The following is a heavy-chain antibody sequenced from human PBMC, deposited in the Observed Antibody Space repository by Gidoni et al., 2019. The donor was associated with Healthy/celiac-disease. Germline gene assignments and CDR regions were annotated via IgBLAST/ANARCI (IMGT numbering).Heavy chain of an antibody. Sequence: QVQLVESGGGVVQPGWSLRLPCAASGFTFSSYGMHWVRQAPGKGLEWVAVISYDGSNKYYADSVKGRFTISRDNSKNTLYLQMNSLRAEDTAVYYCAKTLYGDYEGGDYWGQGTLVTVSS. V-gene: IGHV3-30*18. D-gene: IGHD4-17*01. CDR1: GFTFSSYG. CDR2: ISYDGSNK. J-gene: IGHJ4*02. CDR3: AKTLYGDYEGGDY.